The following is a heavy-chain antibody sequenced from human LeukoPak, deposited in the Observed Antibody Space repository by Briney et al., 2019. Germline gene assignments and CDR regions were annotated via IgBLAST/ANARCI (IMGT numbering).Heavy chain of an antibody. D-gene: IGHD3-9*01. CDR2: INHSGST. CDR3: ARTIPNILTGYFPNWFDP. V-gene: IGHV4-34*01. CDR1: GGSFSGYY. J-gene: IGHJ5*02. Sequence: SETLSLTCAVYGGSFSGYYWSWIRQPPGKGLEWIGEINHSGSTNYNPSLKSRVTISVDRSKNQFSLKLSSVTAADTAVYYCARTIPNILTGYFPNWFDPWGQGTLVTVSS.